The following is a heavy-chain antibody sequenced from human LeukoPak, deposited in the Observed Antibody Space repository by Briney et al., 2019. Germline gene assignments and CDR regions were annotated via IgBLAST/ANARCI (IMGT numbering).Heavy chain of an antibody. CDR1: GFTFDDYA. CDR3: AKDGDVRYCSGGSCHLGGGYFDY. D-gene: IGHD2-15*01. J-gene: IGHJ4*02. Sequence: GRSLRLSCAASGFTFDDYAMHWVRQAPGKGLEWGSGISWNSGSIGYADSVKGRFTISRDNAKNSLYLQMNSLRAEDMALYYCAKDGDVRYCSGGSCHLGGGYFDYWGQGTLVTVSS. V-gene: IGHV3-9*03. CDR2: ISWNSGSI.